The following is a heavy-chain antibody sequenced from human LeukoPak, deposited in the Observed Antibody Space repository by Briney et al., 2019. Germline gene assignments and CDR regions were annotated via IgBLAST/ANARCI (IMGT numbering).Heavy chain of an antibody. V-gene: IGHV1-18*01. D-gene: IGHD6-6*01. J-gene: IGHJ4*02. CDR2: VSAYDSNT. Sequence: ASVTVSCKAAGYAFRSYGFSWVRQAPGQGLEWVGWVSAYDSNTKSLDKLQGRVTLTTDSSTSTAYLELRSLSSDDTAIYYCARGPRSRDSSSSDYWGQGTLVTVSS. CDR3: ARGPRSRDSSSSDY. CDR1: GYAFRSYG.